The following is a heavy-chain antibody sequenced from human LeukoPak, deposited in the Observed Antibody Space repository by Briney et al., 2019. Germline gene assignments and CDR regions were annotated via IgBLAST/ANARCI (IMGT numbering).Heavy chain of an antibody. V-gene: IGHV1-2*02. J-gene: IGHJ3*02. CDR2: INPNSGAT. D-gene: IGHD3-16*01. Sequence: ASVKVSCKVSGYTLTELSMHWVRQAPGQGLEWMGWINPNSGATKYAQKLQGRVTMTTDTSTSTAYMELRSLRSDDTAVYYCAREMGDWGPPSYGDAFDIWGQGTMVTVSS. CDR3: AREMGDWGPPSYGDAFDI. CDR1: GYTLTELS.